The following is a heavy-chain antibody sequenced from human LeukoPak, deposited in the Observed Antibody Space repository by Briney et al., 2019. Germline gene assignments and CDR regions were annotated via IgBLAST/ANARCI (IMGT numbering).Heavy chain of an antibody. Sequence: GRSLRLSCAASGFTFSSYGMHWVRQAPGKGLEWVAVISYDGSNKYYADSVKGRFTISRDNAKNSLYLQMNSLRDEDTAVYYCARDRYRIEWELPFDYWGQGTLVTVSS. J-gene: IGHJ4*02. V-gene: IGHV3-30*03. D-gene: IGHD1-26*01. CDR2: ISYDGSNK. CDR1: GFTFSSYG. CDR3: ARDRYRIEWELPFDY.